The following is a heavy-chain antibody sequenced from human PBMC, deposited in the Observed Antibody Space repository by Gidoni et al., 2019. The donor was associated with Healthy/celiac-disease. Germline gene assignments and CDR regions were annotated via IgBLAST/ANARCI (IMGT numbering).Heavy chain of an antibody. Sequence: EVQLVESGGGLVQPGGSLRLSCAASGFTVSSNYMSWVRQAPGKGREWVSVIYSGGSTYYADSVKGRFTISRDNSKNTLYLQMNSLRAEDTAVYYCARVVGSIVPDYWGQGTLVTVSS. J-gene: IGHJ4*02. V-gene: IGHV3-66*01. CDR2: IYSGGST. CDR1: GFTVSSNY. CDR3: ARVVGSIVPDY. D-gene: IGHD1-26*01.